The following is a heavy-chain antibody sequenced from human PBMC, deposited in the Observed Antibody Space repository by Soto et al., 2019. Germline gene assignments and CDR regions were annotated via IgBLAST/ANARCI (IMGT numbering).Heavy chain of an antibody. D-gene: IGHD6-19*01. J-gene: IGHJ4*02. CDR2: ISWNSGSI. V-gene: IGHV3-9*01. CDR1: GFTFDDYA. CDR3: AKDRGLVLSFYFDY. Sequence: EVQLVESGGGLVQPGRSLRLSCAASGFTFDDYAMHWVRQAPGQGLEWVSGISWNSGSIGYADSVKGRFTISRDNAKNSLYLQMNSLRAEDSALYYCAKDRGLVLSFYFDYWCQGTLVNVSS.